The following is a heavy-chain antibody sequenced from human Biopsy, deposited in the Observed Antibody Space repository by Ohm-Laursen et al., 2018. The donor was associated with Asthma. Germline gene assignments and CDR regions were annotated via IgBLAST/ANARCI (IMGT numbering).Heavy chain of an antibody. CDR1: GYTFIHFA. CDR2: INAGDGNT. V-gene: IGHV1-3*01. CDR3: ARDRWDVSDYGGKSGRAFDI. J-gene: IGHJ3*02. D-gene: IGHD4-23*01. Sequence: ASVKVSCKASGYTFIHFAIHWVRQAPGQRLEWMGWINAGDGNTKYSQKFQGRVTITRDTSASTAYMDLSSLRSEDTAVYYCARDRWDVSDYGGKSGRAFDIWGQGTMVTVSS.